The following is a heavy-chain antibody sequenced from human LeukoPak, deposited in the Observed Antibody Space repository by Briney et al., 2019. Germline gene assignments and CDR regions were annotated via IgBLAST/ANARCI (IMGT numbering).Heavy chain of an antibody. CDR2: ISYDGSNK. D-gene: IGHD3-22*01. J-gene: IGHJ4*02. CDR1: GFTFSSYA. CDR3: VRESTSSGYYYAPDY. V-gene: IGHV3-30-3*01. Sequence: GGSLRLSCAASGFTFSSYAMHWVRQAPGKGLEWVAVISYDGSNKYYADSVKGRFTISRDNSKNTLYLQMNSLRAEDTAVYYCVRESTSSGYYYAPDYWGQGTLVTVS.